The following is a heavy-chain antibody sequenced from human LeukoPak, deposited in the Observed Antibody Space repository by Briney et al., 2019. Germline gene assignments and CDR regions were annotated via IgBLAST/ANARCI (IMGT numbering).Heavy chain of an antibody. CDR3: ARDIPLGYCSGGSCYALPYFDL. CDR1: GGSVSSGSYY. Sequence: SETVSLTCTVSGGSVSSGSYYWSWIRQPPGKGLEWIGFIYYSGSTNYNPSLKSRVTISVDTSKNQFSLKLSSLTAADTAVYYCARDIPLGYCSGGSCYALPYFDLWGRGTLFT. V-gene: IGHV4-61*01. J-gene: IGHJ2*01. D-gene: IGHD2-15*01. CDR2: IYYSGST.